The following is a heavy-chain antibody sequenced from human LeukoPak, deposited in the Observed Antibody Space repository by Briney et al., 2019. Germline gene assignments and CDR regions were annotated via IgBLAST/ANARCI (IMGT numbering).Heavy chain of an antibody. D-gene: IGHD6-19*01. J-gene: IGHJ4*02. CDR3: ARDLAVAGRPSGDY. V-gene: IGHV4-34*01. CDR1: GGSISSYY. Sequence: SETLSLTCTVSGGSISSYYWSWIRQPPGKGLEWIGEINHSGSTNYNPSLKSRVTISVDTSKNQFSLKLSSVTAADTAVYYCARDLAVAGRPSGDYWGQGTLVTVSS. CDR2: INHSGST.